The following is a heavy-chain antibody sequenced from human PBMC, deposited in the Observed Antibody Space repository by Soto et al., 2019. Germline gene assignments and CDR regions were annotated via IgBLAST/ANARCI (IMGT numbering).Heavy chain of an antibody. J-gene: IGHJ3*02. CDR2: IVVGSGNT. CDR1: GFTFTSSA. Sequence: ASVLVSCKASGFTFTSSAVQWVRQARGQRLEWIGWIVVGSGNTNYAQKFQERVTITRDMSTSTAYMELSSLRSEDTAVYYCAAEGQIDDAFDIWGQGTMVTVSS. CDR3: AAEGQIDDAFDI. V-gene: IGHV1-58*01.